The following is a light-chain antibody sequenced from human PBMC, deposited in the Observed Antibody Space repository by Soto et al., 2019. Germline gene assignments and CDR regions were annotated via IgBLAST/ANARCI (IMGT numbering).Light chain of an antibody. CDR3: SSYTSSSTYV. CDR1: SSYVGGYNY. J-gene: IGLJ1*01. Sequence: QSALTQPASVSGSPGQSITISCNGTSSYVGGYNYVSWYQQHPGKAPKLMIYDVSNRPSGVSNRFSGSKSGNTASLTISGLQAEDEADYYCSSYTSSSTYVFGTGTKVTVL. CDR2: DVS. V-gene: IGLV2-14*01.